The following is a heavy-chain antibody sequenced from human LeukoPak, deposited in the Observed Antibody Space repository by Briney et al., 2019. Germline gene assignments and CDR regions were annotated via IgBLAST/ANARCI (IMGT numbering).Heavy chain of an antibody. J-gene: IGHJ4*02. V-gene: IGHV3-21*01. D-gene: IGHD3-22*01. CDR3: ARDYYDSSGYYHGDY. CDR2: MSSSSCYI. CDR1: GFTFSSYS. Sequence: GGSLRLSCAASGFTFSSYSMNGVRQAPGKGLEWVLSMSSSSCYIFYADSVKGRFIICRDNAKNSLYLQMNSLRAEDTAVYYCARDYYDSSGYYHGDYWGQGTLVTVSS.